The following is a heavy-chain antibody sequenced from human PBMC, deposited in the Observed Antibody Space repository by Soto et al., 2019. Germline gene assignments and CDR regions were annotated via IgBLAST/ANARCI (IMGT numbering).Heavy chain of an antibody. CDR1: GFTFSSYG. CDR3: ANRRLEADYYYYYGMDV. CDR2: ISYDGSNK. J-gene: IGHJ6*02. V-gene: IGHV3-30*18. Sequence: QVQLVESGGGVVQPGRSLRLSCASSGFTFSSYGMHWVRQAPGKGLERVAVISYDGSNKYYEDSVKGRFTISRDNTKNTLYLQMNSLRAEDTAVYDCANRRLEADYYYYYGMDVWVQGTTVTVSS. D-gene: IGHD5-12*01.